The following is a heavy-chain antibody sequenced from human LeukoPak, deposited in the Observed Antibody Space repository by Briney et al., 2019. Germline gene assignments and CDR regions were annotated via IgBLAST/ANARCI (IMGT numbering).Heavy chain of an antibody. CDR1: GFTFSSYS. Sequence: PGGSLRLSCAASGFTFSSYSMNWVRQAPGKGLEWVAVISYDGSNKYYADSVKGRFTISRDNSKNTLYLQMNSLRAEDTAVYYCARDRGSGWYGEYFQHWGQGTLVTVSS. D-gene: IGHD6-19*01. V-gene: IGHV3-30*03. CDR3: ARDRGSGWYGEYFQH. J-gene: IGHJ1*01. CDR2: ISYDGSNK.